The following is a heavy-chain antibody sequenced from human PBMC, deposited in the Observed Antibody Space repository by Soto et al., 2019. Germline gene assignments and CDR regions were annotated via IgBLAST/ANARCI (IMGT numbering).Heavy chain of an antibody. J-gene: IGHJ4*02. CDR1: GFTVSSNY. D-gene: IGHD5-18*01. V-gene: IGHV3-66*01. CDR3: AREFSYGSFDY. CDR2: IYSGGST. Sequence: EVQLVESGGGLVQPGGSLRLSCAASGFTVSSNYMSWVRQAPGKGLEWVSVIYSGGSTYYADSVKGRFTISRDNSKNTLYLQMNSPRAEDTAVYYCAREFSYGSFDYWGQGTLVTVSS.